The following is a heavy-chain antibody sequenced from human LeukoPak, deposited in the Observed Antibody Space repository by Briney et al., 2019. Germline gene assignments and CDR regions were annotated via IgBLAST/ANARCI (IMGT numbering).Heavy chain of an antibody. Sequence: SETLSLTCTVSGGSFSGYYWSWIRQPPGKGLEWIGEINHSGSTNYNPSLKSRVTISVDTSKNQFSLKLSSVTAADTAVYYCARVYSGYDSAYFFDYWAREPWSPSPQ. V-gene: IGHV4-34*01. CDR3: ARVYSGYDSAYFFDY. CDR2: INHSGST. D-gene: IGHD5-12*01. CDR1: GGSFSGYY. J-gene: IGHJ4*02.